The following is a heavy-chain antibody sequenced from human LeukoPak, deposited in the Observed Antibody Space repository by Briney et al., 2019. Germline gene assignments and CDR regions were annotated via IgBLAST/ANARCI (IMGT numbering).Heavy chain of an antibody. CDR3: ARIDSSGYYAWYYYYYYMDV. D-gene: IGHD3-22*01. CDR2: IYHSGST. J-gene: IGHJ6*03. Sequence: KSSETLSLTCAVSGYSISSGYYWGWIRQPPGEGLEWIGSIYHSGSTYYNPSLKSRVTISVDTSKNQFSLKLSSVTAADTAVYYCARIDSSGYYAWYYYYYYMDVWGKGTTVTVSS. CDR1: GYSISSGYY. V-gene: IGHV4-38-2*01.